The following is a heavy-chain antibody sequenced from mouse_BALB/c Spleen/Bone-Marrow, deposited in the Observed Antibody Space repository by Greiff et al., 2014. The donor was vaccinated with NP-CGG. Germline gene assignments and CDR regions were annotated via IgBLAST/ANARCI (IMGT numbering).Heavy chain of an antibody. CDR2: INPSSGYT. Sequence: QVQLKESGAELARPGASVKMSCKASGYSFTSYTMHWVKQRPGQGLEWIGYINPSSGYTNYNQKFKDKATLTADKSSSTAYMQLSILTSEDSAVYYCARGWDYEGYFDYWGQGTTLTVSS. CDR3: ARGWDYEGYFDY. D-gene: IGHD1-1*01. CDR1: GYSFTSYT. V-gene: IGHV1-4*01. J-gene: IGHJ2*01.